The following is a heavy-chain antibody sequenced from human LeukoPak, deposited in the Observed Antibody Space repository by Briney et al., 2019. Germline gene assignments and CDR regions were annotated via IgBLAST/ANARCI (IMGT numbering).Heavy chain of an antibody. CDR1: GFTFSSYW. J-gene: IGHJ4*02. CDR3: ARDSGYDILTGYHNIFDY. Sequence: GGSLRLSCAASGFTFSSYWMSWVRQAPGKGLEWVANIKQDGSEKYYVDSVKGRFTISRDNAKNSLYLQMNSLRAEDTAVYYCARDSGYDILTGYHNIFDYWGQGTLVTVSS. V-gene: IGHV3-7*01. CDR2: IKQDGSEK. D-gene: IGHD3-9*01.